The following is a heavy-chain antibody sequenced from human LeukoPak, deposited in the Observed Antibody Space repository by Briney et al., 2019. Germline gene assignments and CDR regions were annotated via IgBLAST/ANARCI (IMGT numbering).Heavy chain of an antibody. Sequence: SETLSLTCAVSGGSISSSNWWNWVRQPPGKGLEWIGEIYHSGSTNYNPSLKSRVTISVDKSKNQLSLKLNSMTAADTAVYYCARVAAGIGFFQYWGQGTLVTVSS. CDR2: IYHSGST. J-gene: IGHJ1*01. CDR1: GGSISSSNW. CDR3: ARVAAGIGFFQY. V-gene: IGHV4-4*02. D-gene: IGHD6-13*01.